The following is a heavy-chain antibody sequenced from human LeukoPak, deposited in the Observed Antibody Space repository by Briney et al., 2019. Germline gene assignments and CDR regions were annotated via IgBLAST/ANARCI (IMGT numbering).Heavy chain of an antibody. CDR3: ASTYGDYANWFDP. CDR2: IYHSGST. J-gene: IGHJ5*02. D-gene: IGHD4-17*01. V-gene: IGHV4-30-2*01. Sequence: KSSETLSLTCAVSGGSISGGGYSWSWIRQPPGKGLEWIGYIYHSGSTYYNPSLKSRVTISVDRSKNQFSLKLSSVTAADTAVYYCASTYGDYANWFDPWGQGTLVTVSS. CDR1: GGSISGGGYS.